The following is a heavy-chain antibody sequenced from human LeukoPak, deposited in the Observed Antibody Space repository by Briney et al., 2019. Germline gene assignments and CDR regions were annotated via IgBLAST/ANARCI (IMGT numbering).Heavy chain of an antibody. V-gene: IGHV3-21*01. Sequence: GGSLRLSCAASGFTFSSYSMNWVRQAPGKGLEWVSSISSSSSYIYYADSVKGRFTISRDNAKNSLYLQMNSLRAEDTAVYYCARGVGATDYEGYWGQGTLVTVSS. CDR3: ARGVGATDYEGY. CDR2: ISSSSSYI. J-gene: IGHJ4*02. D-gene: IGHD1-26*01. CDR1: GFTFSSYS.